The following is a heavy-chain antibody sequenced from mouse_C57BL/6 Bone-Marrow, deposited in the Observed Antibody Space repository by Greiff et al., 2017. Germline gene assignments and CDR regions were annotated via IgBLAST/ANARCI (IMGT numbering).Heavy chain of an antibody. Sequence: QVQLQQPGAELVKPGASVKMSCKASGYTFTSYWITWVKQRPGQGLEWIGDIYPTSGRTNYNEKFKSKAILTVDTSSNKAYIQRSSLTSEDSAVCYCARSGPLGRSFDYWGQGTTLTVSS. J-gene: IGHJ2*01. V-gene: IGHV1-55*01. D-gene: IGHD4-1*01. CDR3: ARSGPLGRSFDY. CDR2: IYPTSGRT. CDR1: GYTFTSYW.